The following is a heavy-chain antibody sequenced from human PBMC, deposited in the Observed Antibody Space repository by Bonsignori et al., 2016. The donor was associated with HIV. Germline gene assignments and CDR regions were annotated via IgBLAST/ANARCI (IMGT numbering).Heavy chain of an antibody. CDR2: IRSKANSYAT. V-gene: IGHV3-73*01. CDR3: TRPGREDY. D-gene: IGHD1-26*01. CDR1: GFTFSGSA. Sequence: GESLKISCAASGFTFSGSAMHWVRQASGKGLEWVGRIRSKANSYATAYAASVKGRFTISRDDSKNTAYLQMNSLKTEDTAVYYCTRPGREDYWGQGTLVTVSS. J-gene: IGHJ4*02.